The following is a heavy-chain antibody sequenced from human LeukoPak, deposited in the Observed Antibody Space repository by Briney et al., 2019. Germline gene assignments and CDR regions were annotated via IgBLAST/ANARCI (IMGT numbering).Heavy chain of an antibody. CDR1: GGSISSYY. CDR3: ARDLQSGPPVG. Sequence: ASETLSLTCTVSGGSISSYYWSWIRQPPGKGLEWIGYIYYSGSTYYNPSLKSRVTISVDTSKNQFSLKLSSVTAADTAVYYCARDLQSGPPVGWGQGTLVAVSS. J-gene: IGHJ4*02. CDR2: IYYSGST. D-gene: IGHD3-16*01. V-gene: IGHV4-59*01.